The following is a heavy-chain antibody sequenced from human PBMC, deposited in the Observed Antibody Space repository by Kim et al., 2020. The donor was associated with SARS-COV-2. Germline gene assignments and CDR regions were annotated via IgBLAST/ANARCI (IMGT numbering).Heavy chain of an antibody. CDR1: GYTFTSYG. CDR2: ISAYNGNT. CDR3: GRGRAQWLDY. V-gene: IGHV1-18*01. J-gene: IGHJ4*02. D-gene: IGHD6-19*01. Sequence: ASVKVSCKASGYTFTSYGISGVRQAPGQGLEWMGWISAYNGNTNYAQKLQGRVTMTTDTSTSTAYMELRRLRSDDTAVYFCGRGRAQWLDYWGQGTLVTVSS.